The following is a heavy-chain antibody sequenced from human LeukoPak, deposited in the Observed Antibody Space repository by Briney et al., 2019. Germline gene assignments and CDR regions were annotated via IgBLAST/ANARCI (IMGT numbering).Heavy chain of an antibody. Sequence: NPSETLSLTCAVYGGSFSGYYWSWIRRPPGKGLEWIGEINHSGSTNYNPSLKSRVTISVDTSKNQFSLKLSSVTAADTAVYYCARRSMIVVVTPSGLDYWGQGTLVTVSS. V-gene: IGHV4-34*01. CDR1: GGSFSGYY. CDR3: ARRSMIVVVTPSGLDY. D-gene: IGHD3-22*01. CDR2: INHSGST. J-gene: IGHJ4*02.